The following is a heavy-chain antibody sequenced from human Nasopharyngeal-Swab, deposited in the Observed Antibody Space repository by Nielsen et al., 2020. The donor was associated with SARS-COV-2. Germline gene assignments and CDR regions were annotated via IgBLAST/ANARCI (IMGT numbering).Heavy chain of an antibody. V-gene: IGHV3-23*01. J-gene: IGHJ5*02. Sequence: GGSLRLSCAASGFTFSSYAMSWVRQAPGTGLEWVSAISGSGGSTYYADSVKGRFTISRDNSKNTLYLQMNSLRAEDTAVYYCAKSSRIVVVPAAKWFDPWGQGTLVTVSS. D-gene: IGHD2-2*01. CDR1: GFTFSSYA. CDR2: ISGSGGST. CDR3: AKSSRIVVVPAAKWFDP.